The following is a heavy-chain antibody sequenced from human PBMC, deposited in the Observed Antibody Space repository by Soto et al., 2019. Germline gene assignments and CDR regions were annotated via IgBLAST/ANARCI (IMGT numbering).Heavy chain of an antibody. D-gene: IGHD2-21*01. CDR1: GGSFSGYY. CDR3: ARDKIAGLFDY. V-gene: IGHV4-34*01. J-gene: IGHJ4*02. Sequence: QVQLQQWGAGLLKPSETLSLTCAVYGGSFSGYYWTWIRQPPGTGLEWIGEINHSGSTNYNPSLKSRGTISVDTSKHHFSLKQTSVPDTMTVVYYCARDKIAGLFDYWGQGTLVTVSS. CDR2: INHSGST.